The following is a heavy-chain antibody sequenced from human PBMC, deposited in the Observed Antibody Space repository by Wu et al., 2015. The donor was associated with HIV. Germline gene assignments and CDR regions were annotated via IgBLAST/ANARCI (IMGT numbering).Heavy chain of an antibody. V-gene: IGHV4-38-2*01. CDR3: ARHVPKIKYFFDY. D-gene: IGHD2-2*01. CDR1: GTSVSSDYY. Sequence: QVQLQESGPGLVKPSETLSLTCVVSGTSVSSDYYWGWIRQTPGKGPEWIGTLYHTGSTYYNPSLKSRVTISVDTSKNQFSLRLSSVTAADTAIYYCARHVPKIKYFFDYWGQGMLVTVSS. J-gene: IGHJ4*02. CDR2: LYHTGST.